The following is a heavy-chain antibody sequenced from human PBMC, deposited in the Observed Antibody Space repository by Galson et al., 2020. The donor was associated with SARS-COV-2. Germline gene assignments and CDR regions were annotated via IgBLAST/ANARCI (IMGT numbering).Heavy chain of an antibody. CDR1: GFTFSSHA. J-gene: IGHJ4*02. CDR2: IYSGGST. V-gene: IGHV3-23*03. CDR3: AKDYPLDY. Sequence: GGSLRLSGEASGFTFSSHAMSWVRQAPGKGLKWVSAIYSGGSTNYADSVKDRFTISRDNSKNTLYQQMNSLRVEDTAVYYCAKDYPLDYWGQGTLVTVSS.